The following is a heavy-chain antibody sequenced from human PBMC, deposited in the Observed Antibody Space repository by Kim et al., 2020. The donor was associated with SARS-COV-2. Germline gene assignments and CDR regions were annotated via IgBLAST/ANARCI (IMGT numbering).Heavy chain of an antibody. CDR3: SRLGSTRYYYDSSGSEFDY. J-gene: IGHJ4*02. CDR2: IYYSGST. CDR1: GGSISSSSYY. D-gene: IGHD3-22*01. Sequence: SETLSLTCTVSGGSISSSSYYWGWIRQPPGKGLEWIGSIYYSGSTYYNPSLKSRVTISVDTSKNQFSLKRSSVTAADTAVYYCSRLGSTRYYYDSSGSEFDYGGQGTLVTVSS. V-gene: IGHV4-39*01.